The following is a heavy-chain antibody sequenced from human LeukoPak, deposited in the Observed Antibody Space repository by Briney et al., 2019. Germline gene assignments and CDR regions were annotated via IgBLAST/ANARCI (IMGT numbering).Heavy chain of an antibody. CDR2: IYYSGNT. D-gene: IGHD2-21*01. CDR1: GGSISSYSSY. J-gene: IGHJ4*02. Sequence: SETLSLTCTVSGGSISSYSSYWGWIRQPPGKGLEWIGNIYYSGNTYYSPSLKSRVTISIDTSRNQFSLKLSSVTAADTAVYFCARRFAYTNGRSFDYWGQGILVTVSS. CDR3: ARRFAYTNGRSFDY. V-gene: IGHV4-39*01.